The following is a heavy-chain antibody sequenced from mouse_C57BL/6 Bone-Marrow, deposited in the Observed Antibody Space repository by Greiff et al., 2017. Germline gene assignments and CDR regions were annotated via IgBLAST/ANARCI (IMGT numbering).Heavy chain of an antibody. J-gene: IGHJ3*01. D-gene: IGHD2-3*01. CDR3: ARGGDGYYDGLAY. CDR2: IYPSDSET. CDR1: GYTFTSYW. Sequence: VQLQQPGAELVRPGSSVKLSCKASGYTFTSYWMHWVKQRPIQGLEWIGNIYPSDSETHYNQKFKDKATLTVDKSSSTAYMQLSSLTSEDDAVDDCARGGDGYYDGLAYWGQGTLVTVSA. V-gene: IGHV1-52*01.